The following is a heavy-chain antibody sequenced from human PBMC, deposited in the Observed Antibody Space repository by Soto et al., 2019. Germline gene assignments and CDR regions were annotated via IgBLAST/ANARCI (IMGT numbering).Heavy chain of an antibody. CDR1: EFTFSSYA. CDR2: ISGNGGST. J-gene: IGHJ2*01. CDR3: AEEAVAAAGNFDL. Sequence: EVQLLESGGGLVQPGGSLRLSCAASEFTFSSYAMSWVRQAAGKGLEWVSGISGNGGSTHYADSVKGRFTISRDNFKNTLYLQMNGLRAADTAIYYCAEEAVAAAGNFDLWGRGTLVSVSA. D-gene: IGHD6-13*01. V-gene: IGHV3-23*01.